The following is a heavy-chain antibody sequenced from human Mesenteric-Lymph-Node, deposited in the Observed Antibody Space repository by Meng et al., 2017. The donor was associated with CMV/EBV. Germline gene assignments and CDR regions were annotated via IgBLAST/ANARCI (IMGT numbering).Heavy chain of an antibody. V-gene: IGHV1-2*06. CDR3: ARAQLGSSWYDY. D-gene: IGHD6-13*01. CDR2: INPNSGGT. J-gene: IGHJ4*02. Sequence: CKASGYSFTGYYMHWVRQAPGQGLEWMGRINPNSGGTYYAQKFQDRVTMTRDTSISTAYMDLSRLTSDDTAVYYCARAQLGSSWYDYWGQGTLVTVSS. CDR1: GYSFTGYY.